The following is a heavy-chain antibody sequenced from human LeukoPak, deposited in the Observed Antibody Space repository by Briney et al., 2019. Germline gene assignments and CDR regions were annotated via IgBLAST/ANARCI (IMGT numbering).Heavy chain of an antibody. CDR3: ARGLPPRRNYDSRGYYSYYFDY. J-gene: IGHJ4*02. CDR2: INPNSGDT. Sequence: ASVKVSCKASGYTFTGYYMHWVRQAPGQGLEWMGWINPNSGDTNYAQKFQGRVTMIRDTSTSTAYMELGSLTSDDTAVFYCARGLPPRRNYDSRGYYSYYFDYWGQGTLVTVSS. V-gene: IGHV1-2*02. CDR1: GYTFTGYY. D-gene: IGHD3-22*01.